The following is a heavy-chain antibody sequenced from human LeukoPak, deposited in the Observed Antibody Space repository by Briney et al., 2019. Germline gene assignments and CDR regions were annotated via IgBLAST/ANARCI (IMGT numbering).Heavy chain of an antibody. CDR2: ISYDGSNK. V-gene: IGHV3-30*18. Sequence: GGSLRLSCAASGFTFSSFGMHWVRQAPGKGLEWVAVISYDGSNKYYADSVKGRFTISRDNSKNTLYLQMNSLRAEDTAVYYCAKGDYFDYWGQGTLVTVSS. CDR3: AKGDYFDY. J-gene: IGHJ4*02. CDR1: GFTFSSFG.